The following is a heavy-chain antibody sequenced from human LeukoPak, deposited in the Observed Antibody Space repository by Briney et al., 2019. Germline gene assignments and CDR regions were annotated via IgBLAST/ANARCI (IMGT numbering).Heavy chain of an antibody. J-gene: IGHJ6*02. CDR1: GFPFSSYW. CDR3: ARNNGMDV. V-gene: IGHV3-7*03. CDR2: IKQDGSKK. Sequence: GGSLRLSCVASGFPFSSYWMTWVRQAPGKGLEWVANIKQDGSKKSYLDSVKGRFTISKDNAKNSLYLQMNSLRAEDTALYHCARNNGMDVWGQGTTVIVSS.